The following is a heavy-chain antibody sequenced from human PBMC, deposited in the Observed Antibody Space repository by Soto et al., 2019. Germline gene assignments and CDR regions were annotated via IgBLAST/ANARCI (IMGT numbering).Heavy chain of an antibody. V-gene: IGHV1-69*08. Sequence: QVPLVQSGPEVKKPGSSVKVSCKASGNTFSTYTINWVRQAPGQGLEWLGRVIPLFDKTDYAQKFQDRVTITADKSTSTAYLELGSLRSEDTAVYYCARGHNDYEDYWAQGTLVTVSS. CDR1: GNTFSTYT. CDR3: ARGHNDYEDY. CDR2: VIPLFDKT. D-gene: IGHD4-17*01. J-gene: IGHJ4*02.